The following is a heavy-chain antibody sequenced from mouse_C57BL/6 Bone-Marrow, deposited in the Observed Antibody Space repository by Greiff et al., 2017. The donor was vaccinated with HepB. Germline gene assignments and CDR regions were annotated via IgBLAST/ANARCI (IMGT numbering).Heavy chain of an antibody. CDR2: IDPENGDT. CDR3: TTGLWLRRGFAY. J-gene: IGHJ3*01. V-gene: IGHV14-4*01. D-gene: IGHD2-2*01. Sequence: VQLQQSGAELVRPGASVKLSCTASGFNIKDDYMHWVKQRPEQGLEWIGWIDPENGDTEYASKFQGKATITADTSSNTAYLQLSSLTSEDTAVYYCTTGLWLRRGFAYWGQGTLVTVSA. CDR1: GFNIKDDY.